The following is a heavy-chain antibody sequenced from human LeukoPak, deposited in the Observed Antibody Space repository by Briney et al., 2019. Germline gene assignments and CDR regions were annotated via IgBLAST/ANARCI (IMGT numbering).Heavy chain of an antibody. D-gene: IGHD4-11*01. CDR2: INSDGSST. V-gene: IGHV3-74*01. CDR3: ARGGYYSNSCFDY. J-gene: IGHJ4*02. Sequence: GGSLRLSCAASGFTFSNYWMHWVRQAPGKGLVWVSHINSDGSSTNYAGSVKGRFTISRDNAKNTLYLQINSLRAEDTAVYYCARGGYYSNSCFDYWGRGTLVTVSS. CDR1: GFTFSNYW.